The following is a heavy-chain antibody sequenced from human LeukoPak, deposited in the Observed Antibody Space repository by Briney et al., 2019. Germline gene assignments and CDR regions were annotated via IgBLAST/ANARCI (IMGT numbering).Heavy chain of an antibody. CDR2: IYYSGST. J-gene: IGHJ4*02. CDR3: ARESYSSSNYFDY. Sequence: SETLSLTCTVSGGSISSGVYYWSWIRQHPGKGLEWIGYIYYSGSTYYNPSLKSRVTISVDTSKNQFSLKLSSVTAADTAVYYCARESYSSSNYFDYWGQGTLVTVSS. V-gene: IGHV4-31*03. D-gene: IGHD6-6*01. CDR1: GGSISSGVYY.